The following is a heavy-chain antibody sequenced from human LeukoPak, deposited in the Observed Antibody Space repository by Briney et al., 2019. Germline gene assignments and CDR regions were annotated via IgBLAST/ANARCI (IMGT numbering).Heavy chain of an antibody. CDR3: ARRDTAIWSFDL. CDR1: GGSISRYY. D-gene: IGHD5-18*01. V-gene: IGHV4-59*01. Sequence: SGTLSLTCTVYGGSISRYYWSWIRQPPGKGLEWIGYIYYSGNTNYNPSVKSRVSISVDTSKNQFSLKLSSVTAADTAVYYCARRDTAIWSFDLWGRGTLVTVSS. J-gene: IGHJ2*01. CDR2: IYYSGNT.